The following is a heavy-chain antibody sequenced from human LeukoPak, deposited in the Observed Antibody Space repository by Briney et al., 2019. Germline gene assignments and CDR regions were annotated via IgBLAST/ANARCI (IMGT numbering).Heavy chain of an antibody. CDR3: ARGNYGFDY. V-gene: IGHV6-1*01. D-gene: IGHD3-10*01. Sequence: SQTLSLTCAISGDSVSSVWNWIRQSPSRGLEWLGRTYYKSKWSNDYAVSVKSRITINPDTSKNQLSLQLKSVTPEDTAVYYCARGNYGFDYRGQGTLVTVSS. CDR1: GDSVSSV. J-gene: IGHJ4*02. CDR2: TYYKSKWSN.